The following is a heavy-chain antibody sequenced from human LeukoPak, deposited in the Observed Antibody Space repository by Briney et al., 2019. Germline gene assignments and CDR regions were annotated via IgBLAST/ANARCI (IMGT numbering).Heavy chain of an antibody. D-gene: IGHD6-13*01. CDR3: ARARIAAAGTGAFDI. J-gene: IGHJ3*02. V-gene: IGHV3-21*01. CDR1: GFTFLTYT. CDR2: ISSSSAYM. Sequence: GGSLRLSCAASGFTFLTYTMNWVRQAPGTGLEWVSSISSSSAYMYYADSVKGRFTISRDDAKNSLYLQMNSLRAEDTAVYYGARARIAAAGTGAFDIWGQGTMVTVSS.